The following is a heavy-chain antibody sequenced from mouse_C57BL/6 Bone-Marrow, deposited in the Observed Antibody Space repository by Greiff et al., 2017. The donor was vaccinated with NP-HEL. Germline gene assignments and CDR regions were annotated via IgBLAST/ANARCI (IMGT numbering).Heavy chain of an antibody. Sequence: QVQLQQSGAELARPGASVKLSCKASGYTFTSYGISWVKQRPGQGLEWIGEIYPRSGNTYYNEKFKGKATLPADKSSSTAYMEIRSLTSEDSAVYFCAREGAYYYGSSYGWFAYWGQGTLVTVSA. CDR1: GYTFTSYG. J-gene: IGHJ3*01. V-gene: IGHV1-81*01. CDR2: IYPRSGNT. CDR3: AREGAYYYGSSYGWFAY. D-gene: IGHD1-1*01.